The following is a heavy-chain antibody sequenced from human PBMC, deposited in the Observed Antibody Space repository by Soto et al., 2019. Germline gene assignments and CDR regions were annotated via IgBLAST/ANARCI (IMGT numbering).Heavy chain of an antibody. D-gene: IGHD2-15*01. CDR1: GFTFSDYY. CDR2: ISSSGSTI. J-gene: IGHJ5*02. Sequence: GGSLRLSCAASGFTFSDYYMRWIRQAPGKGLEWVSYISSSGSTIYYADSVKGRFTISRDNAKNSLYLQMNSLRAEDTAVYYCARDSGVVAATSFDPWGQGTLVTVSS. V-gene: IGHV3-11*01. CDR3: ARDSGVVAATSFDP.